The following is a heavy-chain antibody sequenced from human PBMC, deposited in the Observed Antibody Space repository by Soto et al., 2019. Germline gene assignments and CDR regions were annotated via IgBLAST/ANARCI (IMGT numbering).Heavy chain of an antibody. CDR2: IYYRGIT. CDR3: ARFNWYFDL. Sequence: QVQLQESGPGLVKPSETLSLTCTVSGGSISSYYWSWIRQPPGKGLEWIGYIYYRGITNYNPSLKXRXTXXGDPSTNQCSLKLSSVTAADTAMYYCARFNWYFDLWGRGTLVTVSS. J-gene: IGHJ2*01. CDR1: GGSISSYY. V-gene: IGHV4-59*01.